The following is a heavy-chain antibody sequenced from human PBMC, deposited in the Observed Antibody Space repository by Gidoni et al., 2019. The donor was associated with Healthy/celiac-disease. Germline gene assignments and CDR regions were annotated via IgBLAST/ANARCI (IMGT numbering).Heavy chain of an antibody. J-gene: IGHJ6*02. V-gene: IGHV3-48*01. D-gene: IGHD3-3*01. CDR3: ARQARNYDFWSGYYLEHYYGMDV. Sequence: EVQLVESGGGLVQPGGSLRLSCAASGFTFSSYSMNWVRKAPGKGLEWVSYISSSSSTIYYADSVKGRFTISRDNAKNSLYLQMNSLRAEDTAVYYCARQARNYDFWSGYYLEHYYGMDVWGQGTTVTVSS. CDR1: GFTFSSYS. CDR2: ISSSSSTI.